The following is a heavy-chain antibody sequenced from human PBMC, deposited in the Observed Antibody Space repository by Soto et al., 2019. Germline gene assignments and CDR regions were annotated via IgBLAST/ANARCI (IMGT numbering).Heavy chain of an antibody. D-gene: IGHD4-17*01. CDR1: GYTFTSYG. V-gene: IGHV1-18*01. J-gene: IGHJ4*02. CDR3: ARERLDYGGNPAFDY. CDR2: ISAYSGNT. Sequence: ASVKVSCKASGYTFTSYGISWVRQAPGQGLEWMGWISAYSGNTNYAQKLQGRVTMTTGTSTSTAYMELRSLRSDDTAVYYCARERLDYGGNPAFDYWGQGTLVTVSS.